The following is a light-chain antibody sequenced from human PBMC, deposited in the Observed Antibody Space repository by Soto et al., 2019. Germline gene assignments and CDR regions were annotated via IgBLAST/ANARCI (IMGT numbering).Light chain of an antibody. Sequence: QSVLTQPPSVSGTLGQGVTISCSGSTSNIGENTVGWFQQLPGTAPKVLIYVNDKRPLGVPDRFSGSKSGTSAYLAISGLQSEDEADYYCAAWDGSLSGHVFGAGTKVTVL. CDR1: TSNIGENT. CDR3: AAWDGSLSGHV. V-gene: IGLV1-44*01. J-gene: IGLJ1*01. CDR2: VND.